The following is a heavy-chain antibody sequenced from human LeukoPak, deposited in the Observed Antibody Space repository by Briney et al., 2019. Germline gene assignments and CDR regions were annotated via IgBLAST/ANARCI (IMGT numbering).Heavy chain of an antibody. J-gene: IGHJ6*02. Sequence: GGSLRLSCTASGFAFSVYAMSWLRQPPGKGLEWVSTINANSGTTSYAASVKGRFTISRDNAKNSLYLQMNSLRDEDTAVYYCARDDSGYSFGYYYGMDVWGQGTTVTVSS. CDR3: ARDDSGYSFGYYYGMDV. CDR1: GFAFSVYA. V-gene: IGHV3-23*01. CDR2: INANSGTT. D-gene: IGHD5-18*01.